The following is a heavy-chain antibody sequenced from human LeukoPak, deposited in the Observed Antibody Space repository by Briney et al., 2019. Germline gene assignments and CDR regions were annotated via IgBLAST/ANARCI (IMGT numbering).Heavy chain of an antibody. CDR3: ARDGGRGYSYTYYYGMDV. CDR1: GGSISSYY. D-gene: IGHD5-18*01. V-gene: IGHV4-59*01. Sequence: SETLSLTCTVSGGSISSYYWSWIRQPPGKGLEWIGYIYYSGSTNYNPSLKSRVTISVDTSKNQFSLKLSSVTAADTAVYYCARDGGRGYSYTYYYGMDVWGQGTTVTVSS. CDR2: IYYSGST. J-gene: IGHJ6*02.